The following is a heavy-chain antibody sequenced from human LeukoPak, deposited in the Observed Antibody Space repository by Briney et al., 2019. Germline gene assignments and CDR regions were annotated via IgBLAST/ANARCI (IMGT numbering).Heavy chain of an antibody. Sequence: PGGSRRLSWAASGFTFSSYAMHWVRQAPGKGLEWVAVISYDGSNKYYADSVKGRFTISRDNSKNTLYLQMSSLRAEDTAVYYCAKRVATVTNGRYFDYWGQGTLVTVSS. D-gene: IGHD4-17*01. J-gene: IGHJ4*02. CDR2: ISYDGSNK. V-gene: IGHV3-30-3*02. CDR1: GFTFSSYA. CDR3: AKRVATVTNGRYFDY.